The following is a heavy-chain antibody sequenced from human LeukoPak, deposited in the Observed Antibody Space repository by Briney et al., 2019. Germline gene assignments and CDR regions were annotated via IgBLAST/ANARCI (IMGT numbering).Heavy chain of an antibody. Sequence: SETLSLTCTVSGGSISSSYYYWGWIRQPPGKGLEWIGNIYFSGSTYYNPSLKSRVTISVDTSKNQFSLKLSSVTAADTAVYYCASSRYYFDYWGQGTLVTVSS. CDR3: ASSRYYFDY. V-gene: IGHV4-39*01. CDR1: GGSISSSYYY. J-gene: IGHJ4*02. CDR2: IYFSGST. D-gene: IGHD2-2*01.